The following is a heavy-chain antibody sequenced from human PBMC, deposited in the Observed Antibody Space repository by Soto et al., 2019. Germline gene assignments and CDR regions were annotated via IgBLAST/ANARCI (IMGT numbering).Heavy chain of an antibody. V-gene: IGHV1-18*01. CDR3: ARTHIVVVVAATVSAPLDAFDI. CDR2: ISAYNGNT. Sequence: ASVKVSCKASGYTFTSYGISWVRQAPGQGLEWMGWISAYNGNTNYAQKLQGRVTMTTDTSTSTAYMELRSLRSDDTAVYYCARTHIVVVVAATVSAPLDAFDIWGQGTMVTVSS. D-gene: IGHD2-15*01. J-gene: IGHJ3*02. CDR1: GYTFTSYG.